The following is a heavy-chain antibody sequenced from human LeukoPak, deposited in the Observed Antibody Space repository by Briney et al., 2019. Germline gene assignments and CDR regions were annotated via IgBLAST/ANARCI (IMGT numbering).Heavy chain of an antibody. D-gene: IGHD2-2*01. CDR2: IIPIFGTA. V-gene: IGHV1-69*06. CDR1: GGTFSSYA. Sequence: GASVKVSCKASGGTFSSYAISWVRQAPGQGLEWMGRIIPIFGTADYAQKFQGRVTITADKSTSTAYMELSSLRSEDTAVYYCARDGFGYCSSTSCPKRDYWGQGTLVTVSS. J-gene: IGHJ4*02. CDR3: ARDGFGYCSSTSCPKRDY.